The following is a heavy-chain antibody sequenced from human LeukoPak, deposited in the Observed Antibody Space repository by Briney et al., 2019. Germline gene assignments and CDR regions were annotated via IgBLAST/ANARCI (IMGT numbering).Heavy chain of an antibody. J-gene: IGHJ3*02. CDR3: ARVGGATKDAFDI. V-gene: IGHV4-59*01. CDR2: IYYSGST. D-gene: IGHD1-26*01. CDR1: GGSISSYY. Sequence: SETLSLTCSVSGGSISSYYWSWIRQPPGKGLEWIGYIYYSGSTNYNPSLKSRVTISVDTSKNQFSLKLSSVTAADTAVYYCARVGGATKDAFDIWGQGTMVTVSS.